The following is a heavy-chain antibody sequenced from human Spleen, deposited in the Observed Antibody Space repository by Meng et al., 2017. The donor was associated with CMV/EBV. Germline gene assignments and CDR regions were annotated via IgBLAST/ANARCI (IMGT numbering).Heavy chain of an antibody. V-gene: IGHV1-18*01. D-gene: IGHD2-2*01. CDR2: ISAYNGNT. CDR1: GGTFSNYA. Sequence: ASVKVSCKASGGTFSNYAFSWVRQAPGQGLEWMGWISAYNGNTNYVQKLQGRVTMTTDTPTSTAYMELRNLRSDDTAVYYCARGMGSCTSSSCYLAYWGQGTLVTVSS. J-gene: IGHJ4*02. CDR3: ARGMGSCTSSSCYLAY.